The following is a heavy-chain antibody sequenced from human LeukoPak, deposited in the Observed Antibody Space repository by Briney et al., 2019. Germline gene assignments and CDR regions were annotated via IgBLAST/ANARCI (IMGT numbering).Heavy chain of an antibody. D-gene: IGHD6-13*01. J-gene: IGHJ4*02. CDR2: ISGSGGST. Sequence: GGSLRLSCAASGFAFSSYAMSWVRQAPEKGLEWVSAISGSGGSTYYADSVKGRFTISRDNSKNTLYLQMNSLRAEDTAVYYCAKDRAAAGTGGNFDYWGQGTLVTVSS. CDR3: AKDRAAAGTGGNFDY. CDR1: GFAFSSYA. V-gene: IGHV3-23*01.